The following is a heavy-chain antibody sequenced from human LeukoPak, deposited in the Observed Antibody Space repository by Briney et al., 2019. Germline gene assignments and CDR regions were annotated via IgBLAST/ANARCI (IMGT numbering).Heavy chain of an antibody. CDR1: GYTFTGYY. J-gene: IGHJ3*02. CDR3: ATEVSGTKGDAFDI. Sequence: ASVKDSCKASGYTFTGYYMHWVRQAPGQGREWVGWINPNSGGTNYAQKFQGRVTMNRDTFISTAYMELSRLRSDDTGVYYCATEVSGTKGDAFDIWGQGTMVTVSS. V-gene: IGHV1-2*02. D-gene: IGHD1-26*01. CDR2: INPNSGGT.